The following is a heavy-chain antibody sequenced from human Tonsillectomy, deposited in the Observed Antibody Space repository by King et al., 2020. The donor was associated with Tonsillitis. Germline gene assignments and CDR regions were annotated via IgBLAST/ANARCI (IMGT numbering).Heavy chain of an antibody. CDR1: EFTFSSDA. CDR2: IGGSGGNT. Sequence: QLVQSGGGLVQPGGSLRLSCAASEFTFSSDAMSWVRQAPGEGLEWGSTIGGSGGNTYYADSVKSRFTISRDTSENTLYLQMNSLRAEDTAVYYCAKDYSSGWQKGHAFHIWGQGTMVTVSS. J-gene: IGHJ3*02. D-gene: IGHD6-19*01. V-gene: IGHV3-23*04. CDR3: AKDYSSGWQKGHAFHI.